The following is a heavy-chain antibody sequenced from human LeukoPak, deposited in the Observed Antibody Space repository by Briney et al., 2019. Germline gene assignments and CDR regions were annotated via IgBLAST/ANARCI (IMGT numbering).Heavy chain of an antibody. CDR1: VFTFSSYW. J-gene: IGHJ5*02. Sequence: PGLSLRLSCAASVFTFSSYWMHWVRQAPGKGLVWLSRIDSDGSSTNYADAVKGRFTISRDNAKNTLYLQMNRLRAEDTAVYFCARDSQLTSDWSLNWFDPWGQGTLVTVSS. V-gene: IGHV3-74*01. CDR3: ARDSQLTSDWSLNWFDP. CDR2: IDSDGSST. D-gene: IGHD3-9*01.